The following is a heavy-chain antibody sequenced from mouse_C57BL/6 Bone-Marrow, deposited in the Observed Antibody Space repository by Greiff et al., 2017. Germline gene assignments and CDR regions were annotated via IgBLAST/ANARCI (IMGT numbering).Heavy chain of an antibody. CDR1: GFNIKDYY. Sequence: DVKLQESGAELVKPGASVKLSCTASGFNIKDYYMHWVKQRTEQGLEWIGRIDPEDGETKYAPKFQGKATITADTSSNTAYLQLSSLTSEDTAVYYCASLLCQGFFDYWGQGTTLTVSS. J-gene: IGHJ2*01. V-gene: IGHV14-2*01. CDR2: IDPEDGET. CDR3: ASLLCQGFFDY. D-gene: IGHD2-10*01.